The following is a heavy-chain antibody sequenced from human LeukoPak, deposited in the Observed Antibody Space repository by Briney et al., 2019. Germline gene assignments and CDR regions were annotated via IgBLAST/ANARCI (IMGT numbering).Heavy chain of an antibody. Sequence: GGSLRLSCAASGFIFSSYPLNWVRQAPGKGLEWVSTISGDSSYIQYADSVKGRFTISRDNTKNSLFLQMSSLRAEDTAVYYCGRDPPGRGCLYYGGQGTLVPVSS. J-gene: IGHJ4*02. D-gene: IGHD3-10*01. CDR3: GRDPPGRGCLYY. CDR2: ISGDSSYI. CDR1: GFIFSSYP. V-gene: IGHV3-21*01.